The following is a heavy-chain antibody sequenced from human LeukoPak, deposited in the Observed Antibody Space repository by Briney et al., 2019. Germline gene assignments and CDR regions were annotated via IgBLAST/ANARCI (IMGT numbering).Heavy chain of an antibody. J-gene: IGHJ4*02. V-gene: IGHV3-48*03. CDR1: GFTFSSYE. D-gene: IGHD6-13*01. CDR3: ARVGRAAAGGGRFDY. Sequence: GGSLRLSCAASGFTFSSYEMNWVRQAPGKGLEWVSYISSSGSTIYYADSVKGRFTISRDNAKNSLYLQMNSLRAEDTAVYYCARVGRAAAGGGRFDYWGQGTLVTVSP. CDR2: ISSSGSTI.